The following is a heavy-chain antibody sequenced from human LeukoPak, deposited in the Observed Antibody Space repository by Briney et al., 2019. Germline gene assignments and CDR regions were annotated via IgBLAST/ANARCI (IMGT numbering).Heavy chain of an antibody. J-gene: IGHJ4*01. Sequence: PGWSLRLSCAASGFIFSHYGMHWVRQAPGKGLEWVAVIWSDGSNRFYAGSVKGRFTISRDNSQNTVFLQMNSLRVEDTAMYYCARDAQRGFDYSNSLEYWGHGTLVTVSS. CDR3: ARDAQRGFDYSNSLEY. CDR1: GFIFSHYG. D-gene: IGHD4-11*01. CDR2: IWSDGSNR. V-gene: IGHV3-33*01.